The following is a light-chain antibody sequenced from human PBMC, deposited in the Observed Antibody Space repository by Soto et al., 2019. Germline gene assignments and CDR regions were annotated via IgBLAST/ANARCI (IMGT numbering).Light chain of an antibody. CDR1: QTISSW. V-gene: IGKV1-5*03. Sequence: DIQMTQSPSTLSGSVGDRVTITCRASQTISSWLAWYQQKPGKAPKLLIYKASTLKSGVPSRFSGSGSWTEFTLTISSLQPDDFATYYCQHYNSYSEAFGQGTKVDSK. CDR2: KAS. J-gene: IGKJ1*01. CDR3: QHYNSYSEA.